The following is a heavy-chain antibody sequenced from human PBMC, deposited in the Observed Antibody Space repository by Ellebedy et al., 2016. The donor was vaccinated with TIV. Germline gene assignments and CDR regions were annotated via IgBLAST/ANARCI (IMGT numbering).Heavy chain of an antibody. Sequence: GGSLRLSXAASGFTFDDYAMHWVRQAPGKGLEWVSGISWNSGSIGYADSVKGRFTISRDNAKNSLYLQMNSLRAEDTALYYCAKGGYCSSTSCEYYYYYGMDVWGQGTTVTVSS. CDR1: GFTFDDYA. V-gene: IGHV3-9*01. CDR2: ISWNSGSI. J-gene: IGHJ6*02. D-gene: IGHD2-2*01. CDR3: AKGGYCSSTSCEYYYYYGMDV.